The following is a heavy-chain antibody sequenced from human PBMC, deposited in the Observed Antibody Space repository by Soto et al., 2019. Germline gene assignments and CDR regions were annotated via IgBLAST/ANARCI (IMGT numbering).Heavy chain of an antibody. V-gene: IGHV1-69*02. CDR2: IIPILGIA. CDR1: GGTFSSYT. D-gene: IGHD2-8*01. Sequence: SVKVSCKASGGTFSSYTISWVRQAPGQGLEWMGRIIPILGIANYAQKFQGRVTITADKSTSTAYMELSSLRSEDTAVYYCASLTSRGCFDPWCQGTLVTVSS. CDR3: ASLTSRGCFDP. J-gene: IGHJ5*02.